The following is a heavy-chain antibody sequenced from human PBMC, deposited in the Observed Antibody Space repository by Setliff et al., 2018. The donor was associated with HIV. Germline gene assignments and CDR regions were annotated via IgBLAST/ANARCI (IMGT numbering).Heavy chain of an antibody. D-gene: IGHD6-19*01. J-gene: IGHJ4*02. V-gene: IGHV1-2*02. CDR3: ARVGGYSSGWPAFDY. CDR2: INPNNGGT. CDR1: GYTFTGYY. Sequence: GASVKVSCKASGYTFTGYYMHWVRQAPGQGLEWMGWINPNNGGTNYAQKFQGRATMTRDTSISTAYMELRSLRSDDTAVYYCARVGGYSSGWPAFDYWGQGTLVTVSS.